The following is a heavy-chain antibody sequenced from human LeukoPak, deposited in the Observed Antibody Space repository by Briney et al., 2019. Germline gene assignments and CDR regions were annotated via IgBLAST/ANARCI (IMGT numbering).Heavy chain of an antibody. D-gene: IGHD3-22*01. J-gene: IGHJ4*02. CDR2: IIPIFGTA. CDR1: GGTFSSYA. Sequence: SVKVSCKASGGTFSSYAISWVRQAPGQGLEWMGGIIPIFGTANYAQKFQGRVTITTDESTSTAYMALSSLRSEDTAVYYCARGQHSSGYYLPNWGQGTLVTVSS. CDR3: ARGQHSSGYYLPN. V-gene: IGHV1-69*05.